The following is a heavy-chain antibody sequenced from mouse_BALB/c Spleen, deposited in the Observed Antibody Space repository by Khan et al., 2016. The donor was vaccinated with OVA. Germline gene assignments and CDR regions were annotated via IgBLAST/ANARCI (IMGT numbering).Heavy chain of an antibody. V-gene: IGHV10-1*02. CDR1: GFTFKNYA. CDR2: IRIKSDNYAT. D-gene: IGHD1-1*01. J-gene: IGHJ4*01. CDR3: VRQSYYDYAMDY. Sequence: EVQLVESGGGLVQPKGSLKLSCAAAGFTFKNYAMNWVRQAPGKSLEWVARIRIKSDNYATYYTNSVKDRFTISRDDSQSILYLQMNNLKTEDTAMYYCVRQSYYDYAMDYWGRGTSVTVSS.